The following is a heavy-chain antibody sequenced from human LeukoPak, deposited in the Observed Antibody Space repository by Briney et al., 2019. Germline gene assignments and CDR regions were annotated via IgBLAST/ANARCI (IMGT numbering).Heavy chain of an antibody. J-gene: IGHJ3*02. CDR3: ASESGLGTDAFDI. D-gene: IGHD7-27*01. CDR2: IYSGGST. Sequence: PGGTLRLSCAASGFTFSSYGMSWVRQAPGKGLEWVSVIYSGGSTYYADSVKGRFTTSRDNSKNTLYLQMNSLRAEDTAVYYCASESGLGTDAFDIWGQGTMVTVSS. CDR1: GFTFSSYG. V-gene: IGHV3-53*01.